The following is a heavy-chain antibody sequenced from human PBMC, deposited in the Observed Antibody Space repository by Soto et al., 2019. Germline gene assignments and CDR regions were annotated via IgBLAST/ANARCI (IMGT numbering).Heavy chain of an antibody. Sequence: EVPLLESGGGLVQPGGSLRLSCAASGFTFSSYAMSWVRQAPGKGLEWVSGISASGGSTNYADSVKGRFTVSRDNFKNTLYLQMNSLRAEDTAVYYCAKVMTTVNTWRDPFDIWGQGTMVTVSS. CDR2: ISASGGST. V-gene: IGHV3-23*01. CDR3: AKVMTTVNTWRDPFDI. D-gene: IGHD4-17*01. J-gene: IGHJ3*02. CDR1: GFTFSSYA.